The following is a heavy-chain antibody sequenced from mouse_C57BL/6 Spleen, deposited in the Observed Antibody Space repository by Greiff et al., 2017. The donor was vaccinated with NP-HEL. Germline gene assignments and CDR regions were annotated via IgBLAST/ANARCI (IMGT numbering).Heavy chain of an antibody. CDR2: INPGSGGT. V-gene: IGHV1-54*01. CDR3: ARRKTGSSYGYFDV. Sequence: QVQLQQSGAELVRPGTSVKVSCKASGYAFTNYLIEWVKQRPGQGLEWIGVINPGSGGTNYNEKFKGKATLTADTSSSTAYMQLSSLTSEDSAVYFCARRKTGSSYGYFDVWGTGTTVTVSS. J-gene: IGHJ1*03. CDR1: GYAFTNYL. D-gene: IGHD1-1*01.